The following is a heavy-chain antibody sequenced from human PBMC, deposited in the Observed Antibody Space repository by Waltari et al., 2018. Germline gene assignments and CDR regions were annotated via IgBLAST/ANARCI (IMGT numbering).Heavy chain of an antibody. CDR2: ISYDGSNK. V-gene: IGHV3-30*18. Sequence: QVQLVESGGGVVQPGRCLRLSCAASGFTFSSYGMHWVRQAPGKGLEWVAVISYDGSNKDYADAVKGRVTISRDNSKNTLYLQMNSLRAEDTAVYYCAKDGGIRVGATMGYFDYWGQGTLVTVSS. D-gene: IGHD1-26*01. J-gene: IGHJ4*02. CDR1: GFTFSSYG. CDR3: AKDGGIRVGATMGYFDY.